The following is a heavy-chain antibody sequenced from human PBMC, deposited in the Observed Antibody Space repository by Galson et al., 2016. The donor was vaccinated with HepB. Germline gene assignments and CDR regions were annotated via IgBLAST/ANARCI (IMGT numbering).Heavy chain of an antibody. CDR2: ISSRSTAV. D-gene: IGHD3-10*01. Sequence: SLRLSCAASGFSFSAYSMNWVRQAPGKGLEWLSFISSRSTAVYYAGSVRGRFTVSRDDPKNSLFLQMNGLRAEDTAVYYCARDLGGSITALWGQGTLVTVSS. V-gene: IGHV3-48*04. CDR1: GFSFSAYS. J-gene: IGHJ4*02. CDR3: ARDLGGSITAL.